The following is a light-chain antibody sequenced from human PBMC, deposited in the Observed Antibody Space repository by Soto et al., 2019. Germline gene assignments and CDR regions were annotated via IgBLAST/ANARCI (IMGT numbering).Light chain of an antibody. V-gene: IGLV1-44*01. CDR2: SHN. J-gene: IGLJ1*01. CDR3: AAWDDSLNGYV. CDR1: SSNIGSNT. Sequence: QFVLTQAPSESGTPGQRVTISCSGSSSNIGSNTVNWYQQLPGTAPKLLIYSHNQRPSGVPDRFSGSKSGTSASLAISGLQSEDEADYYCAAWDDSLNGYVFGTGTKVTVL.